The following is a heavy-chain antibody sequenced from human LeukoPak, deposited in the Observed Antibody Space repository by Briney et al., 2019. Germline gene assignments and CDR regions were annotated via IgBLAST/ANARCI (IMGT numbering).Heavy chain of an antibody. CDR1: GFTFDDYG. D-gene: IGHD5-18*01. V-gene: IGHV3-20*04. CDR2: INWNGGST. J-gene: IGHJ4*02. CDR3: ARGGYSYGREGRVDY. Sequence: GGSLRLSCAASGFTFDDYGMSWVRQAPGEGLEWVSGINWNGGSTGYADSVKGRFTISRDNAKNSLYLQMNSLRAEDTALYYCARGGYSYGREGRVDYWGQGTLVTVSS.